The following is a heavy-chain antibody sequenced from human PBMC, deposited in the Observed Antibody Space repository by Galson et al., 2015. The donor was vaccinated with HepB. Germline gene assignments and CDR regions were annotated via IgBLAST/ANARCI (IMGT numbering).Heavy chain of an antibody. CDR3: ARGRHSQTLLWFGEKDGFDY. Sequence: SVKVSCKASGYTFTGYYMHWVRQAPGQGLEWMGWINPNSGGTNYAQKFQGWVTMTRDTSISTAYMELSRLRSDDTAVYYCARGRHSQTLLWFGEKDGFDYWGQGTLVTVSS. CDR1: GYTFTGYY. J-gene: IGHJ4*02. D-gene: IGHD3-10*01. V-gene: IGHV1-2*04. CDR2: INPNSGGT.